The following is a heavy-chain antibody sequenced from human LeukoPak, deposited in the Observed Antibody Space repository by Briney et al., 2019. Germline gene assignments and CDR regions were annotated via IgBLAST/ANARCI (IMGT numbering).Heavy chain of an antibody. D-gene: IGHD4-23*01. V-gene: IGHV3-21*01. CDR3: ARDGQTTVVSSSYYYYGMDV. CDR1: GFTFSSYS. Sequence: GGSLRLSCAASGFTFSSYSMNWVRQAPGKGLEWVSSISSSSSHIYYADSVKGRFTISRDNAKNSLYLQMNSLRAEDTAVYYCARDGQTTVVSSSYYYYGMDVWGQGTTVSVSS. J-gene: IGHJ6*02. CDR2: ISSSSSHI.